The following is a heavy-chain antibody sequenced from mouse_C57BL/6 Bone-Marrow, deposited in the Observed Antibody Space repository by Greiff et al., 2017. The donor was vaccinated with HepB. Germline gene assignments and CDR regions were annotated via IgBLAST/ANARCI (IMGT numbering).Heavy chain of an antibody. V-gene: IGHV1-26*01. D-gene: IGHD2-1*01. CDR1: GYTFTDYY. CDR2: INPNNGGT. J-gene: IGHJ3*01. CDR3: ANGNSAWFGY. Sequence: EVQLQQSGPELVKPGASVKISCKASGYTFTDYYMNWVKQSHGKSLEWIGDINPNNGGTSYNQKFKGKATLTVDKSSSTAYMELRSLTSEDSAVYYGANGNSAWFGYWGQGTLFTVSA.